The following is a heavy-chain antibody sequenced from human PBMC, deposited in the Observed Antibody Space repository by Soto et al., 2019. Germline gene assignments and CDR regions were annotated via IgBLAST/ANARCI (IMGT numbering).Heavy chain of an antibody. V-gene: IGHV3-7*03. D-gene: IGHD3-22*01. J-gene: IGHJ4*02. CDR3: ARQARYYDSSGYYYFDY. CDR1: GFTFSSYW. CDR2: IKQDGSEK. Sequence: GESLKISCAASGFTFSSYWMSWVRQAPGKGLEWVANIKQDGSEKYYVDSVKGRFTISRDNAKNSLYLQMNSLRAEDTAVYYCARQARYYDSSGYYYFDYWGQGTLVTVSS.